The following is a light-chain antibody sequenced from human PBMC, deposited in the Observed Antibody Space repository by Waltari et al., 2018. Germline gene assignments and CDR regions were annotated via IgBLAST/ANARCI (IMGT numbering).Light chain of an antibody. V-gene: IGLV3-19*01. CDR3: NSRDSSGNHHYV. Sequence: SSELTQDPAVSVALGQTVRITCPGDSLRTYYASWYQLKPGQAPVLVIYHRNSRPSGIPDRFSGSSSGNTASLTITGAQAEDEADYYCNSRDSSGNHHYVFGTGTKVTVL. CDR2: HRN. CDR1: SLRTYY. J-gene: IGLJ1*01.